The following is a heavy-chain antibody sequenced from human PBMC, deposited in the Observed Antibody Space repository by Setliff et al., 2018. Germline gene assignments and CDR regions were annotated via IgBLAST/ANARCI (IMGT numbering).Heavy chain of an antibody. Sequence: PSETLSLTCTVSGASISSGTYYWAWIRQPPGKGLEWIGRIHYRGTTYSNASLASRLTISVGTAKNQFSLKLTSVTAADTAVYYCARTGTYRYFDYWGQGALVTRLL. D-gene: IGHD1-1*01. CDR3: ARTGTYRYFDY. CDR1: GASISSGTYY. V-gene: IGHV4-39*01. J-gene: IGHJ4*02. CDR2: IHYRGTT.